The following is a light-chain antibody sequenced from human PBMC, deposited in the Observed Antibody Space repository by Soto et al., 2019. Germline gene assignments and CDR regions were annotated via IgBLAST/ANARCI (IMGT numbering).Light chain of an antibody. J-gene: IGKJ5*01. Sequence: DIVMTQSPDSLAVSLGDRATITCKSGQTILSTSNNRNYLAWYRPKPGQSPRLLIYWASTRESGAPDRISGSGSETDFTLTISSLQPEDFATYDCQQTYSPPPITVGQGTRLEIK. CDR2: WAS. CDR3: QQTYSPPPIT. V-gene: IGKV4-1*01. CDR1: QTILSTSNNRNY.